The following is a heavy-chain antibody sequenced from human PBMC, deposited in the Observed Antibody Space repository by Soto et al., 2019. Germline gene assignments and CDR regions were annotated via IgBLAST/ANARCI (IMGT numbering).Heavy chain of an antibody. V-gene: IGHV3-21*01. J-gene: IGHJ6*02. D-gene: IGHD1-1*01. CDR1: GFTFSSYS. CDR3: AGELDEGGMDV. Sequence: EVQLVESGGGLVKPGGSLRLSCAASGFTFSSYSMNWVRQAPGKGLEWVSSISSSSSYIYYADSVKGRFTISRDNAKNSRCLQMSSLIAVDTAVYYCAGELDEGGMDVWGQGTTVTVSS. CDR2: ISSSSSYI.